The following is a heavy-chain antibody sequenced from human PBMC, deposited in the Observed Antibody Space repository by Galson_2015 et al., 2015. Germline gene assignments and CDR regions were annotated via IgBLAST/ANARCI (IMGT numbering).Heavy chain of an antibody. V-gene: IGHV3-74*01. CDR3: ARDPVDGSGHFDY. CDR2: IKGDGSGI. Sequence: SLRLSCAASGFTFSSYWMHWVRQVPGKGLMWVSRIKGDGSGIIYADSVKGRFTISRDNTKNTVRLQMNSLRVEDTAVYYCARDPVDGSGHFDYWGQGTLVTVSS. CDR1: GFTFSSYW. J-gene: IGHJ4*02. D-gene: IGHD6-19*01.